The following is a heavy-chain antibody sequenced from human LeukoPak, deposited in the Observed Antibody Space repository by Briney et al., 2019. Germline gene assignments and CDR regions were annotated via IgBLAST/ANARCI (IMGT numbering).Heavy chain of an antibody. Sequence: ASVKVSCKASGGTFSSYAISWVRQAPGQGLEWMGGIIPIFGTANYAQKFQGRVTMTRDTSTSTVYMELSSLRSEDTAVYYCARDGPAYSSGHNWFDPWGQGTLVTVSS. CDR3: ARDGPAYSSGHNWFDP. D-gene: IGHD6-19*01. CDR1: GGTFSSYA. CDR2: IIPIFGTA. J-gene: IGHJ5*02. V-gene: IGHV1-69*05.